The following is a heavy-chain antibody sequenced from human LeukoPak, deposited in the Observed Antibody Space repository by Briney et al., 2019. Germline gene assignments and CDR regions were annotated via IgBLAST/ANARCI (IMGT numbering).Heavy chain of an antibody. CDR2: ISSSGSTI. CDR1: GFTFSDYY. CDR3: ARPYYYGSGSYYVDY. Sequence: GGSLRLSCAASGFTFSDYYMSWIRQAPGKGLEWVSYISSSGSTIYYADSVKGRFTISRDNAKNSLYLQMNSLRAEDTAVYYCARPYYYGSGSYYVDYWGQGTLVTVSS. D-gene: IGHD3-10*01. J-gene: IGHJ4*02. V-gene: IGHV3-11*04.